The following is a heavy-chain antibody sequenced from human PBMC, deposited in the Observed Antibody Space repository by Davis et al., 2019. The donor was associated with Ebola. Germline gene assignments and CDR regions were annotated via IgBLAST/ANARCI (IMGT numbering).Heavy chain of an antibody. D-gene: IGHD6-13*01. CDR3: ARDSSSSWYHYIDS. Sequence: PGGSLRLSCAASGFPVSDNYMGWVRQAPGKGLEWVSVIYSGGGTYYADSVKGRFTISRDNSKNTLYLQLNSLGVVDTAVYYCARDSSSSWYHYIDSWGQGTLVTVSS. J-gene: IGHJ4*02. V-gene: IGHV3-53*01. CDR2: IYSGGGT. CDR1: GFPVSDNY.